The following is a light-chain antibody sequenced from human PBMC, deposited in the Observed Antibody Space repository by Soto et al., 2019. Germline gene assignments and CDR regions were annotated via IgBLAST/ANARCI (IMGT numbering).Light chain of an antibody. J-gene: IGKJ4*01. V-gene: IGKV1-5*01. CDR2: DAS. CDR1: QSISSW. Sequence: GDRVTITCRASQSISSWVAWYQQKPGKAPKFLIYDASNLESGVLSRVSGSGSGTDFTLTISCLQSEDFATYYCQQYYSFPLTFGGGTKVDIK. CDR3: QQYYSFPLT.